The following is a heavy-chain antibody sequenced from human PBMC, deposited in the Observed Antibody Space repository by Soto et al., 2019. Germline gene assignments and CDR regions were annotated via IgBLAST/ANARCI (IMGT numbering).Heavy chain of an antibody. CDR2: INQSGST. V-gene: IGHV4-34*01. CDR1: SGSFITYY. CDR3: ARGYYYDSGSSFPY. D-gene: IGHD3-10*01. J-gene: IGHJ4*02. Sequence: SETLSLTCAVYSGSFITYYCIFIRHPPLKWLEWIVEINQSGSTNYNPSHKSRVTISVDTSKNQFSLKLNSVTAADTAVYYCARGYYYDSGSSFPYWGQGTLVTVSS.